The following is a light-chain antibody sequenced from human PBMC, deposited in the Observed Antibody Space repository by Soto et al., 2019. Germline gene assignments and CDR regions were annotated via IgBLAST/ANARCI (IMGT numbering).Light chain of an antibody. CDR1: QGIRND. Sequence: IQRTQSPSSLSESVGDRVTIICRASQGIRNDLGWYQQKPGKAPKVLIYHASNLQSGVPSRFSGSGSGTEFTLTISSLQPDDFATYYCQQYNSYSFGQGTKVDIK. J-gene: IGKJ1*01. CDR3: QQYNSYS. CDR2: HAS. V-gene: IGKV1-17*01.